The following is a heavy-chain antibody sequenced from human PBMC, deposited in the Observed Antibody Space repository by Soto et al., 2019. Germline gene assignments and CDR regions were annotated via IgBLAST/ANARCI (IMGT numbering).Heavy chain of an antibody. J-gene: IGHJ4*02. CDR3: ARGDYGTGGYPFPYFDY. D-gene: IGHD2-8*02. Sequence: HAHLVQSGAEVKRPGASLKVSCKASGYSFTGYYIHWVRQVPGQGLEWMGWINPDSGATNYAQNFQGRVTLTSDTSISTASMDLTSLTSDDTAVYYCARGDYGTGGYPFPYFDYWGQGTLVIVSS. CDR1: GYSFTGYY. CDR2: INPDSGAT. V-gene: IGHV1-2*02.